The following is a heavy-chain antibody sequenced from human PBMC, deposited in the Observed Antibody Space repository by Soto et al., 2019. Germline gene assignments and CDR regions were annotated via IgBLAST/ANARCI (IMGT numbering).Heavy chain of an antibody. CDR1: GFTFSSYA. J-gene: IGHJ4*02. CDR2: ISGSGGST. D-gene: IGHD1-26*01. CDR3: ANLRQKGGFDY. Sequence: GGSRRLSCAAAGFTFSSYAMSWVRQAPGKGLEWVSAISGSGGSTYYADSVKGRFTISRDNSKNTLYLQMNSLRAEDTAVYYCANLRQKGGFDYWGQGTLVTVSS. V-gene: IGHV3-23*01.